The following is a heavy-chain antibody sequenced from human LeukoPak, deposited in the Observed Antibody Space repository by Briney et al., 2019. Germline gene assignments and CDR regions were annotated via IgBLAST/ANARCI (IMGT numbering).Heavy chain of an antibody. Sequence: SETLSLTCAVYGGSFSGYYWSWIRQPPGKGLEWIGEINHSGSTNYNPSLKSRVTISVDTSKNQLSLKLSSVTAADRAVYYCARVHYDSSGYYYNGGRWFDPWGQGTLVTVSS. D-gene: IGHD3-22*01. CDR2: INHSGST. CDR3: ARVHYDSSGYYYNGGRWFDP. V-gene: IGHV4-34*01. CDR1: GGSFSGYY. J-gene: IGHJ5*02.